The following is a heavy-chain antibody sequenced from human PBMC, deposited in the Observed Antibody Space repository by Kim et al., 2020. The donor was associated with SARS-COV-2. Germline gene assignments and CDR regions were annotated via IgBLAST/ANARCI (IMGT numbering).Heavy chain of an antibody. D-gene: IGHD4-17*01. CDR1: GFSLGTSGVG. J-gene: IGHJ5*02. Sequence: SGPTLVKPTQTLTLTCTFSGFSLGTSGVGVAWIRQPPGKALEWLGIIYWDDDKRFSPSLKSRLTITKDTSKNQVVLVMTNMDPVDTATYYCAHRATVTTGVNWFDPWGQGTLVTVSS. V-gene: IGHV2-5*02. CDR3: AHRATVTTGVNWFDP. CDR2: IYWDDDK.